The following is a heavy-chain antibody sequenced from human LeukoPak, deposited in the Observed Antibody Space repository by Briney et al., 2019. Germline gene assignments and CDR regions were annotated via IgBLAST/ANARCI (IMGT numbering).Heavy chain of an antibody. CDR2: NYYSGST. Sequence: PSETLSLTCTVSGGSISSSSYYWGWLRQPPGKGLEWIGSNYYSGSTYDNPSLKSGVTISVDTSKNQFSLKLSSVTAADTAVYYCARGQVEMATITSGFDFDYWGQGTLVTVSS. CDR3: ARGQVEMATITSGFDFDY. CDR1: GGSISSSSYY. J-gene: IGHJ4*02. D-gene: IGHD5-24*01. V-gene: IGHV4-39*07.